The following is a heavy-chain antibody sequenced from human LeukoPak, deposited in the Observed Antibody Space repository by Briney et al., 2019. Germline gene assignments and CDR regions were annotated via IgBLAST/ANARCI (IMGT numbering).Heavy chain of an antibody. CDR1: GGSISSGSYY. CDR3: ARGAPVGATTLGFDY. V-gene: IGHV4-61*01. D-gene: IGHD1-26*01. CDR2: IYYSGST. J-gene: IGHJ4*02. Sequence: SETLSLTCTVSGGSISSGSYYWSWIRQPPGKGLEWIGYIYYSGSTNYNPSLKSRVTISVDTSKNQFSLKLSSVTAADTAVYYCARGAPVGATTLGFDYWGQGTLVTVSS.